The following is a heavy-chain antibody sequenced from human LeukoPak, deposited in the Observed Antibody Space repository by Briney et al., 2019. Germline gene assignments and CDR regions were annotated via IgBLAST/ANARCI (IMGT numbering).Heavy chain of an antibody. Sequence: PSETLSLTCAVYGGSFSGYYWSWIRQPPGKGLEWVGENHHSGNTNYNPSLKSLVTISVATSKNQFSLKLSSVTAADTAVYYCARVGSSWYTSTRGNWFDPWGQGTLVTVSS. V-gene: IGHV4-34*01. CDR1: GGSFSGYY. D-gene: IGHD6-13*01. CDR2: NHHSGNT. CDR3: ARVGSSWYTSTRGNWFDP. J-gene: IGHJ5*02.